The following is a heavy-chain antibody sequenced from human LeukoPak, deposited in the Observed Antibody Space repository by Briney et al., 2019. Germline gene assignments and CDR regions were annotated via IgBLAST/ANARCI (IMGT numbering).Heavy chain of an antibody. J-gene: IGHJ6*02. CDR1: GGTFSSYA. Sequence: SVTVSCKASGGTFSSYAISWVRQAPGQGLEWMGGIIPIFGTANYAQKFQGRVTITADESTSTAYMELSSLRSEDTAVYYCARVPMVDSYYYYGMDVWGQGTTVTVSS. CDR2: IIPIFGTA. V-gene: IGHV1-69*01. CDR3: ARVPMVDSYYYYGMDV. D-gene: IGHD2-15*01.